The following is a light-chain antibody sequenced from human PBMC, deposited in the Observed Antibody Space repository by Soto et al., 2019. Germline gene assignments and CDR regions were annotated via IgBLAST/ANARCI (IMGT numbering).Light chain of an antibody. CDR2: AAS. CDR1: QNISSS. J-gene: IGKJ2*01. CDR3: QQSYSTPHSYT. Sequence: DIQMTQSPSSLSASVGDRVTITCRASQNISSSLNWYHQKPGKAPKLLIYAASHLESGVPSRFSGSGSGIEFTLTISSLQPEDFATYYCQQSYSTPHSYTVGQGTKVEI. V-gene: IGKV1-39*01.